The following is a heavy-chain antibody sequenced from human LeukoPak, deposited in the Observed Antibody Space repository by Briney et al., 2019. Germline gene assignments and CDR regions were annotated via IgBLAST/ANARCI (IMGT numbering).Heavy chain of an antibody. CDR1: GFSLSTTGVGVG. Sequence: SGPTLVNPTQTLTLTCTFSGFSLSTTGVGVGVGWIRQPPGKALEWLALIYWSDEKHYSPSLKTRLTITKDTSKNQVVLTMTNMDPVDTATYSCAHTVRASAGLIDYWGQGTLVTVSS. CDR3: AHTVRASAGLIDY. J-gene: IGHJ4*02. CDR2: IYWSDEK. D-gene: IGHD6-13*01. V-gene: IGHV2-5*01.